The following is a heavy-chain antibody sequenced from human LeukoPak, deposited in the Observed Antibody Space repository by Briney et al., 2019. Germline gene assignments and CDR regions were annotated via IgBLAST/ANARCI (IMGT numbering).Heavy chain of an antibody. V-gene: IGHV4-38-2*01. D-gene: IGHD4-11*01. CDR2: IYRSGSA. Sequence: PSETLSLTCAVSRYSISSGYHWAWIRRPPGKGLEWIGSIYRSGSAYYSPSLKSRVTISVDTSKNQFSLRVTSVTAADTAVYYCARVDYILDYWGQGTLVTVSS. CDR3: ARVDYILDY. CDR1: RYSISSGYH. J-gene: IGHJ4*02.